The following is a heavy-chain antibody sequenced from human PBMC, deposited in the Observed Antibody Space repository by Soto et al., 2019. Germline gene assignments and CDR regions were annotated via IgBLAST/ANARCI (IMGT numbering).Heavy chain of an antibody. CDR1: GGSISSNY. V-gene: IGHV4-59*12. Sequence: PSETLSLTCTVSGGSISSNYWSWIRQPPGKGLEWIGSIYYSGSTNYNPSLRSRVSMSVDTSKNQFSLRLNSVTAADTAVYYCARQARGTTWSDFDYWSQGTLVTVSS. D-gene: IGHD1-7*01. J-gene: IGHJ4*02. CDR2: IYYSGST. CDR3: ARQARGTTWSDFDY.